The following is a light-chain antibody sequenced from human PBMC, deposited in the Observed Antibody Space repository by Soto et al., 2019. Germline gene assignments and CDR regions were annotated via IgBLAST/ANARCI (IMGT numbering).Light chain of an antibody. Sequence: QSALTQPASVSGSPGQAITISCTGTSRVVGGYDYVSWYQLPPGKAPNPMVFDLNTRPSALSSRSSASKSGHTASLTLSALPPVDEADYFCSSSSITTAALFRPGPTPPVL. CDR3: SSSSITTAAL. CDR2: DLN. V-gene: IGLV2-14*03. CDR1: SRVVGGYDY. J-gene: IGLJ1*01.